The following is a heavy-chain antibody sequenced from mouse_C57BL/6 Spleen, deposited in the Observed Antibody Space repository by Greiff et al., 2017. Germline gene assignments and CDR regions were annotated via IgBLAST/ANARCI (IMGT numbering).Heavy chain of an antibody. CDR2: IYPGSGST. D-gene: IGHD1-1*01. CDR1: GYTFTSYW. Sequence: QVQLQQPGAELVKPGASVKMSCKASGYTFTSYWITWVKQRPGQGLEWIGDIYPGSGSTNYNEKFKSKATLTVDTSSSTAYMQLSSLTSEDSAVXYCARSNTTDNYAMDYWGQGTSVTVSS. V-gene: IGHV1-55*01. J-gene: IGHJ4*01. CDR3: ARSNTTDNYAMDY.